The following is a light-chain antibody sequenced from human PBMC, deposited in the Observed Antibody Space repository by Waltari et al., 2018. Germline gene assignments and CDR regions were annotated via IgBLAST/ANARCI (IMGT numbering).Light chain of an antibody. J-gene: IGLJ3*02. Sequence: QLVLTQSPSASASLGASVKLTCPLSSGHSSNVIAWLPQQPEKGPRYLMKVNSDGSHSKGDEIPDRFSGSSSGAERYLTISSLQSEDEADYYCQTGGHGTWVFGGGTKLTVL. CDR2: VNSDGSH. V-gene: IGLV4-69*01. CDR1: SGHSSNV. CDR3: QTGGHGTWV.